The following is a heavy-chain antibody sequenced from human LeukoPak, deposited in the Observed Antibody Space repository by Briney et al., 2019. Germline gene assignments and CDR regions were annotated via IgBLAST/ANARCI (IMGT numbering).Heavy chain of an antibody. CDR1: GFTFSSFG. D-gene: IGHD4-17*01. Sequence: GRSLRLSCVASGFTFSSFGMHWVRQAPGKGLEWVAVISYDGSNKYYADSVKGRFTISRDNSKNTLYLQMNSLRAEDTAVYYCTKDQVDYGDYAYNFDYWGQGTLVTVSS. J-gene: IGHJ4*02. CDR2: ISYDGSNK. V-gene: IGHV3-30*18. CDR3: TKDQVDYGDYAYNFDY.